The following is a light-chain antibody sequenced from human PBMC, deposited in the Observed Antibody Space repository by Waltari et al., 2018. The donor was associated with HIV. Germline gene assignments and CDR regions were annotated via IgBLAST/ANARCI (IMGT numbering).Light chain of an antibody. Sequence: DIVMTQSPDSLAVSLGERAIINCKSRQSVLYRSNNKNYLALYQQKPGQHPKLRIYWASTRESGVPDRVSGSGSGTDFTLTISSLQAEDVAVYYCQQYYSTPSITFGQGTRLEIK. V-gene: IGKV4-1*01. CDR1: QSVLYRSNNKNY. CDR3: QQYYSTPSIT. CDR2: WAS. J-gene: IGKJ5*01.